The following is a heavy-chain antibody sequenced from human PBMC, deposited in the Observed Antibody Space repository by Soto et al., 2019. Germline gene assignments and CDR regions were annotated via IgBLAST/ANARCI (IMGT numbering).Heavy chain of an antibody. CDR3: VGDQDVHTPMVHGNY. CDR1: GITFSSYS. V-gene: IGHV3-48*02. CDR2: ISSRKTT. Sequence: EVQLVESGGGLVQPGESLRLSCTASGITFSSYSMNWVRQAPGKGLEWLSYISSRKTTYADSVKGRFTISRDNAKNSVYLQMNSLRDEDTAVYYCVGDQDVHTPMVHGNYWGRGTRGTASS. J-gene: IGHJ4*02. D-gene: IGHD5-18*01.